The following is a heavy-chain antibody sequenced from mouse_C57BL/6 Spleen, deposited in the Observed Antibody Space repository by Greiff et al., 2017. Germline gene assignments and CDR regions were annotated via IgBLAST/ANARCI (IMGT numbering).Heavy chain of an antibody. CDR3: ARGVTFFDY. CDR2: LSSGSSTI. Sequence: DVQLVESGGGLVKPGGSLKLSCAASGFTFSDYGMHWVRQAPEKGLEWVAYLSSGSSTIYYADTVKGRFTISRDNAKNTLFLKRTSLRSEDTAMYYCARGVTFFDYWGQGTLVTVSA. CDR1: GFTFSDYG. J-gene: IGHJ3*01. V-gene: IGHV5-17*01. D-gene: IGHD2-1*01.